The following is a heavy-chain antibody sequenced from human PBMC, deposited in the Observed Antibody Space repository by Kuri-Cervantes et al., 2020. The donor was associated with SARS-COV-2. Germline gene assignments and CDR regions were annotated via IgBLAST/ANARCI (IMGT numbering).Heavy chain of an antibody. V-gene: IGHV3-48*02. CDR2: ISSSSRTM. CDR1: GFILGSYG. D-gene: IGHD6-13*01. CDR3: ARYGFGYSTFYGMDV. Sequence: GESLKISCEASGFILGSYGMNWVRQAPGKGLEWVSYISSSSRTMYNADSVKGRFTISRDNAKNSLYLQMNSLRDEDTAVYYCARYGFGYSTFYGMDVWGQGTTVTVSS. J-gene: IGHJ6*02.